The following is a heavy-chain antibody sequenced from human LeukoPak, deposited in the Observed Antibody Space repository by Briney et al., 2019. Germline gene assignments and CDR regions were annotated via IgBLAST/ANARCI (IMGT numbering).Heavy chain of an antibody. V-gene: IGHV4-34*01. CDR2: INHSGST. J-gene: IGHJ4*02. Sequence: SETLSLTCAVYGGSFSGYYWSWIRQPPGKGLEWIGEINHSGSTNYNPSLKSRVTISVDTSKNQFSLKLSSVTAADTAVYYCARLIAVAGQYYFDYWGQGTLVTVSS. D-gene: IGHD6-19*01. CDR3: ARLIAVAGQYYFDY. CDR1: GGSFSGYY.